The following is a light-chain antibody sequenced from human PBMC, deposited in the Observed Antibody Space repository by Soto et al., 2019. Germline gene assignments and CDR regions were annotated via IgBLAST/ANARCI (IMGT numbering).Light chain of an antibody. CDR1: SSNIGADYD. Sequence: QSVLTQPPSVSGAPGQRLTISCTGSSSNIGADYDVHWYQQLPGTAPKLLIYTDYQRPSGVPDRFSGSKSGTSASLAINGLHSEDEADYYCASWDDNLNGGVFGGGTKLTVL. CDR2: TDY. V-gene: IGLV1-40*01. J-gene: IGLJ3*02. CDR3: ASWDDNLNGGV.